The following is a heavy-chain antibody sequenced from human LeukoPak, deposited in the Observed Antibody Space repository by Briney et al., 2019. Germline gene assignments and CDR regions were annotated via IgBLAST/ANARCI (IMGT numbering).Heavy chain of an antibody. Sequence: ASVKVSCKASGYTFTSYDINWVRQATGQGLEWMGWMNPNSGNTGYAQKFQGRVTMTRNTSISTAYMELSSLRSEDTAVYYCARGLGIRYYYDSNGSHGWFDPWGQGTLVTVSP. J-gene: IGHJ5*02. CDR3: ARGLGIRYYYDSNGSHGWFDP. CDR1: GYTFTSYD. D-gene: IGHD3-22*01. CDR2: MNPNSGNT. V-gene: IGHV1-8*01.